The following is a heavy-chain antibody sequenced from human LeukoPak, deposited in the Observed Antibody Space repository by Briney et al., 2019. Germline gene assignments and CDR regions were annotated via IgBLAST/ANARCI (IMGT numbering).Heavy chain of an antibody. D-gene: IGHD3-10*02. J-gene: IGHJ6*04. CDR3: AELGITMIGGV. CDR1: EFTFSNYW. CDR2: IHDDGSVK. Sequence: GESLRLSCAAFEFTFSNYWMSWVRQAPGKGLEWVANIHDDGSVKNYADSVKGRFTISRDNAKNSVFLQMNSLRAEDTAVYYCAELGITMIGGVWGKGTTVTISS. V-gene: IGHV3-7*01.